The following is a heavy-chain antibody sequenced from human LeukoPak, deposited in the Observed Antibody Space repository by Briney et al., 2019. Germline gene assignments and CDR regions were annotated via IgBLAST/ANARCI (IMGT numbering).Heavy chain of an antibody. Sequence: GGSLRLSCTASGFTFSNFAMSWVRQSPEKGLEWVSSIGATYTGGSTYYADSVKGGFTVSRDSPKNTVYLQMNSLRAEDTAIYYCAKDGRDYDFWSGSKHFDYWGQGTLVTVSS. CDR2: IGATYTGGST. D-gene: IGHD3-3*01. J-gene: IGHJ4*02. CDR1: GFTFSNFA. V-gene: IGHV3-23*01. CDR3: AKDGRDYDFWSGSKHFDY.